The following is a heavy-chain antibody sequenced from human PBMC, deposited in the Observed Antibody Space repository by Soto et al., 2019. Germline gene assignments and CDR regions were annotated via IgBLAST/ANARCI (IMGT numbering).Heavy chain of an antibody. CDR2: ISSSGSTI. CDR3: AREFGELSFYDY. D-gene: IGHD3-10*01. V-gene: IGHV3-48*03. CDR1: GFTFSSYE. Sequence: PGGSLRLSCAASGFTFSSYEMNWVRQAPGKGLEWVSYISSSGSTIYYADSVKGRFTISRDNAKNSLYLQMNSLRAEDTAVYYCAREFGELSFYDYWGQGTLVTVSS. J-gene: IGHJ4*02.